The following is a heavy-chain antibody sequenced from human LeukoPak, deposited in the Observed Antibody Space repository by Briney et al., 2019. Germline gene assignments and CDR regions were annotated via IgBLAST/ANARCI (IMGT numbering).Heavy chain of an antibody. CDR1: GFTFDDYA. V-gene: IGHV3-9*03. J-gene: IGHJ3*02. CDR2: ISWNSGSI. D-gene: IGHD5-18*01. CDR3: AKDITAEDLNAFDI. Sequence: PGGSLRLSCAASGFTFDDYAMHWVRQAPGKGLEWVSGISWNSGSIGYADSVKGRFTISRDNAKNSLYLQMNSLRAEDMALYYCAKDITAEDLNAFDIWGQGTMVTVSS.